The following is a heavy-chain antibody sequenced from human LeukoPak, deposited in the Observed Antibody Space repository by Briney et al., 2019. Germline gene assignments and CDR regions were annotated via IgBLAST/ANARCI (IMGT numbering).Heavy chain of an antibody. CDR3: ARQGPHTSWFDP. J-gene: IGHJ5*02. CDR2: IYYSGST. V-gene: IGHV4-39*01. D-gene: IGHD3-16*01. CDR1: GGSISSYY. Sequence: SETLSLTCTVSGGSISSYYWGWIRQPPGKGLEWIGSIYYSGSTYYNPSLKSRVTISVDTSKNQFSLKLSSVTAADTAVYYCARQGPHTSWFDPWGQGTLVTVSS.